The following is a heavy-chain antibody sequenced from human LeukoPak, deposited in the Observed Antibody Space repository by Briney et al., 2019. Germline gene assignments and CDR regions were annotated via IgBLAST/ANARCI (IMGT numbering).Heavy chain of an antibody. J-gene: IGHJ1*01. CDR3: ASPGLIVGAIQH. D-gene: IGHD1-26*01. CDR1: GSTFSDYY. V-gene: IGHV3-11*04. CDR2: ISSSGSTI. Sequence: PGGSLRLSCAASGSTFSDYYMSWIRQAPGKGLEWISYISSSGSTIYYADSVKGRFTISRDNAKNSLYLQMNSLRAEDTAVYYCASPGLIVGAIQHWGQGTLVTVSS.